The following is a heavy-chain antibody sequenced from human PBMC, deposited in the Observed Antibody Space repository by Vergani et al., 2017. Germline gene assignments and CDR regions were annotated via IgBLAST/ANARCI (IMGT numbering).Heavy chain of an antibody. CDR1: GFTFSSYG. Sequence: QVQLVESGGGVVQPGRSLRLSCAASGFTFSSYGMHWVRQAPGKGLEWVAVIWYDGSNKYYADSVKGRFTISRDNSKNTLYLQMNSLRAEDTALYYCAKGARGILRYFDWLSPGSDYMDVWGKGTTVTVSS. CDR3: AKGARGILRYFDWLSPGSDYMDV. J-gene: IGHJ6*03. V-gene: IGHV3-33*06. D-gene: IGHD3-9*01. CDR2: IWYDGSNK.